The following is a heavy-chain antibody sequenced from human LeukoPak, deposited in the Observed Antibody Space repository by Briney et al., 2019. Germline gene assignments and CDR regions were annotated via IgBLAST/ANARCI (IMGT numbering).Heavy chain of an antibody. D-gene: IGHD6-13*01. CDR2: ISSSSSYI. V-gene: IGHV3-21*01. CDR3: ARDGRYSIYYGMDV. CDR1: GFTFSSYS. J-gene: IGHJ6*02. Sequence: PGGSLRLSCAASGFTFSSYSMNWVRQAPGKRLEWVSSISSSSSYIYYADSVKGRFTISRDNAKNSLYLQMNSLRAEDTAVYYCARDGRYSIYYGMDVWGQGTTVTVSS.